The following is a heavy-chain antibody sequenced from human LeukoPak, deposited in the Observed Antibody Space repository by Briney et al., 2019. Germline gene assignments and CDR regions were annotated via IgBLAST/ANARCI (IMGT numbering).Heavy chain of an antibody. D-gene: IGHD6-19*01. CDR2: ISSGGSPT. CDR3: ARDNSSGWSAFHYYGMDV. J-gene: IGHJ6*02. Sequence: PGGSLRLSCAASGFTFSSYSMNWVRQAPGKGLEWISYISSGGSPTYYADSVKGRFVISRDSAKNSLYLRMNSLRAEDTAVYYCARDNSSGWSAFHYYGMDVWGQGTTVIVSS. V-gene: IGHV3-48*01. CDR1: GFTFSSYS.